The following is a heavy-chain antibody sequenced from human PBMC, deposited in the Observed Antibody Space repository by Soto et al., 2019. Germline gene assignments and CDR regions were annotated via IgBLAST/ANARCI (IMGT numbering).Heavy chain of an antibody. CDR1: GGSISSGGYY. Sequence: SETLSLTCTVSGGSISSGGYYWSWIRQHPGKGLEWIGYIYYSGSTNYNPSLKSRVTISVDTSKNQFSLKLSSVTAADTAVYYCARARYWEVTYYYYGMDVWGQGTTVTV. J-gene: IGHJ6*02. CDR2: IYYSGST. V-gene: IGHV4-31*03. D-gene: IGHD1-26*01. CDR3: ARARYWEVTYYYYGMDV.